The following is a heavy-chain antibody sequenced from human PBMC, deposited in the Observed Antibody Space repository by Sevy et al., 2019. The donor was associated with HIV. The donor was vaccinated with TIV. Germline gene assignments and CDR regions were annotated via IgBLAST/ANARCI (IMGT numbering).Heavy chain of an antibody. Sequence: GGSLRLSCAASGFTFSHYALHWVRQAPGKGLEWVAIMSYVGNSENYADSVKGRFTISRDNSKNGLYLQINSLRDEDTALYYCARLSSCGGDCYYFDYWGQGTLVTVSS. CDR1: GFTFSHYA. CDR3: ARLSSCGGDCYYFDY. V-gene: IGHV3-30*04. D-gene: IGHD2-21*02. CDR2: MSYVGNSE. J-gene: IGHJ4*02.